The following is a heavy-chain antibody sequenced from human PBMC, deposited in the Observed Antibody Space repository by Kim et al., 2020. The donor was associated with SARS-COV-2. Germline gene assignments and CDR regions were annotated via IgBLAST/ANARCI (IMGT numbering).Heavy chain of an antibody. J-gene: IGHJ4*02. CDR3: AGDLYYDILTGYYNRVDY. Sequence: KSRVTISVDTSKNQFSLKLSSVTAADTAVYYCAGDLYYDILTGYYNRVDYWGQGTLVTVSS. D-gene: IGHD3-9*01. V-gene: IGHV4-39*07.